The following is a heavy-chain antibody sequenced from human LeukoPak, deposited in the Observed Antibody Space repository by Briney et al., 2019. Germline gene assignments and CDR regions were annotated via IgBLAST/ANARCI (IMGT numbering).Heavy chain of an antibody. J-gene: IGHJ6*02. Sequence: SETLSLTCTVSGGSISSSSYYWGWIRQPPGKGLEWIGSIYYSGSTYYNPSLKSRVTISVDTSKNPFSLKLSSVTAADTAVYYCARRTGARASLYYYYYGMDVWGQGTTVTVSS. D-gene: IGHD7-27*01. V-gene: IGHV4-39*01. CDR3: ARRTGARASLYYYYYGMDV. CDR2: IYYSGST. CDR1: GGSISSSSYY.